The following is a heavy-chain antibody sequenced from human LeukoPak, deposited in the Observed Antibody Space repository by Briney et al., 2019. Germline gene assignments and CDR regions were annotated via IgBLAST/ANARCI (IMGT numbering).Heavy chain of an antibody. Sequence: SETLSLTCTVSGGSISSYYWSWIRQPPGKGLEWIGYIYYSGSTNYNPSLKSRVTISVDTSKNQFSLKLSSVTAADTAVYYCARVHCGGDCYSLFGPWGQGTLVTVSS. CDR2: IYYSGST. D-gene: IGHD2-21*02. V-gene: IGHV4-59*01. CDR1: GGSISSYY. J-gene: IGHJ5*02. CDR3: ARVHCGGDCYSLFGP.